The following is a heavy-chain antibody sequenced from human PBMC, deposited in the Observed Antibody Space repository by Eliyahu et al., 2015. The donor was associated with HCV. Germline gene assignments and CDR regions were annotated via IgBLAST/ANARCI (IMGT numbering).Heavy chain of an antibody. CDR1: GFTFSSYE. J-gene: IGHJ4*02. V-gene: IGHV3-48*03. Sequence: EVQLVESGGGLVQPGGSLRLSCAASGFTFSSYEMNWVRQAPGKGLEWVSYISSSGSTIYYADSVKGRFTISRDNAKNSLYLQMNSLRAEDTAVYYCARPTDRILGFLVWGQGTLVTVSS. D-gene: IGHD3-3*01. CDR3: ARPTDRILGFLV. CDR2: ISSSGSTI.